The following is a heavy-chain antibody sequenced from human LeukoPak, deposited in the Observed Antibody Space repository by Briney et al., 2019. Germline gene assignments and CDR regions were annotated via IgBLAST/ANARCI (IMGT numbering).Heavy chain of an antibody. Sequence: GGSLRLSCAASGFTFSSYSMNWVRQAPGKGLEWVSSISSSSSYIYYADSVKGRFTISRDNSKNTLYLQMNSLRAEDTAVYYCAKKAVEPQPTGWFDPWGQGTLVTVSS. J-gene: IGHJ5*02. D-gene: IGHD1-14*01. CDR2: ISSSSSYI. CDR3: AKKAVEPQPTGWFDP. CDR1: GFTFSSYS. V-gene: IGHV3-21*04.